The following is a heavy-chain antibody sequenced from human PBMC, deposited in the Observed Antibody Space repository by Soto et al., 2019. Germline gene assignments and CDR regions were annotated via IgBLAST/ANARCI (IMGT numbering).Heavy chain of an antibody. CDR1: GGSITSANSY. CDR3: ARDRLSLIRGVPHYDGIDV. J-gene: IGHJ6*02. Sequence: SETLSLTCAVFGGSITSANSYWSWIRQHPGKGLEWIGYIYHSGSTYYNPSLKSRVTISIDTSQNQFSLTLTSVTAADTAIFYCARDRLSLIRGVPHYDGIDVWGQGTTVTAP. CDR2: IYHSGST. D-gene: IGHD3-10*01. V-gene: IGHV4-31*11.